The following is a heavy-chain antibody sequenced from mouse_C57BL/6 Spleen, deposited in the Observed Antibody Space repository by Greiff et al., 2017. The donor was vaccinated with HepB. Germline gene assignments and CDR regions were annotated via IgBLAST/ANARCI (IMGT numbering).Heavy chain of an antibody. CDR3: ARNYYLRLFAY. Sequence: EVHLVESGGGLVKPGGSLKLSCAASGFTFSDYGMHWVRQAPEKGLEWVAYISSGSSTIYYADTVKGRFTISRDNAKNTLFLQMTSLRSEDTAMYYCARNYYLRLFAYWGQGTLVTVSA. J-gene: IGHJ3*01. V-gene: IGHV5-17*01. CDR2: ISSGSSTI. CDR1: GFTFSDYG. D-gene: IGHD1-1*01.